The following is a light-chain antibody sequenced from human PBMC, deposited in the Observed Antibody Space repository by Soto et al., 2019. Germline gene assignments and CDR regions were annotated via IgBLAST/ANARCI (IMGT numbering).Light chain of an antibody. V-gene: IGKV1-5*03. CDR2: GAS. Sequence: DIQMTQSPSTLSASVGDRVTITCRASQNIDRWLAWYQQKPGKAPNLLIYGASSLEGWVPSRFSGSGSGTEFTLTISSRRLDDFATYYCQHYNSYPWTFGQGTKVEIK. CDR3: QHYNSYPWT. J-gene: IGKJ1*01. CDR1: QNIDRW.